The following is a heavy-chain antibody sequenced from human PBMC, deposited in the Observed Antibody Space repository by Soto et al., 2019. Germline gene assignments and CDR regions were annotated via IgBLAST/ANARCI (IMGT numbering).Heavy chain of an antibody. Sequence: QVQRVESGGGVVQPGRSLRLSCAASGFTFSSYGMHRVRQAPGKGLEWVAVIWYDGSNKYYADSVKGRFTISRDNSKNTLYLQMISLRAEDKVVYYCARDSGWNFDYWGQGTLVSVSS. CDR3: ARDSGWNFDY. CDR1: GFTFSSYG. D-gene: IGHD6-19*01. CDR2: IWYDGSNK. V-gene: IGHV3-33*01. J-gene: IGHJ4*02.